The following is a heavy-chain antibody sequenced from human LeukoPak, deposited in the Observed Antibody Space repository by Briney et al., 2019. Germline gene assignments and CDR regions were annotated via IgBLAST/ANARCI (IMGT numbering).Heavy chain of an antibody. D-gene: IGHD3-10*01. V-gene: IGHV3-23*01. J-gene: IGHJ4*02. CDR2: ISGSGGST. CDR1: GFTFSSYA. CDR3: AKYLITYYYGSGSPRPVDY. Sequence: HPGGSLRLSCAASGFTFSSYAMSWVRQAPGKGLEWVSAISGSGGSTYYADSVKGRFTISRDNSKNTLYLQMNSLRAEDTAVYYCAKYLITYYYGSGSPRPVDYWGQGTLVTVPS.